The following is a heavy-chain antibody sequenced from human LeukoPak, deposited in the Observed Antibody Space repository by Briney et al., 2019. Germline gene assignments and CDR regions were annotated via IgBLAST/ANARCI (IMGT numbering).Heavy chain of an antibody. CDR3: AREPYGSGTRIDDY. CDR2: IIPIFGTA. J-gene: IGHJ4*02. Sequence: ASVKVSCKASGGTFISYAISWVRQAPGQGLEWMGGIIPIFGTANYAQKFQDRVTITADKSTSTAYMELSSLRSDDTAVYYCAREPYGSGTRIDDYWGQGTLVTVSS. CDR1: GGTFISYA. D-gene: IGHD3-10*01. V-gene: IGHV1-69*06.